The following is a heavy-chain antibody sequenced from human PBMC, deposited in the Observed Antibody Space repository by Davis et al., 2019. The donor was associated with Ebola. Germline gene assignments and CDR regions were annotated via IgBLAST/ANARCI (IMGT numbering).Heavy chain of an antibody. CDR1: GFTFGDYA. V-gene: IGHV3-49*04. Sequence: GGSLRLSCTGSGFTFGDYAMTWVRQAPGKGLEWVGFIRSKAYGGTTEYAASVKGRFTISRDDSKNTLYLQMNSLRAEDTAVYYCARDDGTSGYSSSWGSYFDYWGQGTLVTVSS. D-gene: IGHD6-13*01. CDR2: IRSKAYGGTT. J-gene: IGHJ4*02. CDR3: ARDDGTSGYSSSWGSYFDY.